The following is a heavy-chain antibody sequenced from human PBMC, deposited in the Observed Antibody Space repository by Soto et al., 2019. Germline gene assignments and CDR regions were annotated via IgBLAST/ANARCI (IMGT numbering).Heavy chain of an antibody. V-gene: IGHV5-51*01. CDR2: IYPGDSDT. CDR1: GYSFTSYW. D-gene: IGHD5-12*01. CDR3: ACSPYSGYDLTYYCRDV. Sequence: PGESLKISCKGSGYSFTSYWLGWVRQMPGKGLEWMGIIYPGDSDTRYSPSFQGQVTISAAKSISTAYLQWCSMKASDTAIYHCACSPYSGYDLTYYCRDVCGRVTTGAVSS. J-gene: IGHJ6*02.